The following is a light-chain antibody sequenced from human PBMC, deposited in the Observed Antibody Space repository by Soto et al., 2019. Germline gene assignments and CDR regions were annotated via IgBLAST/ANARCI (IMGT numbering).Light chain of an antibody. CDR1: QSVSSW. V-gene: IGKV1-5*01. CDR3: QQYNSYSQT. CDR2: DVS. Sequence: DIQMTQSPSTLSASVGDRVTITCRASQSVSSWLAWYQQKPGKAPRLLIYDVSSLESGVPSRFSGSGSGTEFTLTISGLQPDDFATYYCQQYNSYSQTFGQGTKVEIK. J-gene: IGKJ1*01.